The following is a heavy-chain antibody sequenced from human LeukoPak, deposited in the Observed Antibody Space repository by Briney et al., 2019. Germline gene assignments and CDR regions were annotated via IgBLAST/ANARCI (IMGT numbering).Heavy chain of an antibody. D-gene: IGHD2-21*01. CDR1: GYSFTNYW. CDR3: ARHYGGGEYYYGMDV. Sequence: GESLKISCKGSGYSFTNYWIGWVRQMPGKGLEWMGIIYPGDSDTRYSPSFQGQVTISADKSIRTAYLQWSSLKASDTAVYYCARHYGGGEYYYGMDVWGQGTTVTVAS. V-gene: IGHV5-51*01. J-gene: IGHJ6*02. CDR2: IYPGDSDT.